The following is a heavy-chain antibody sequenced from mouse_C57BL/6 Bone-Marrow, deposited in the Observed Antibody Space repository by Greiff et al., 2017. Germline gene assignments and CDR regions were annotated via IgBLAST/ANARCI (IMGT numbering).Heavy chain of an antibody. V-gene: IGHV7-1*01. D-gene: IGHD1-1*01. J-gene: IGHJ1*03. Sequence: EVNLVVESGGGLVQSGRSLRLSCATSGFTFSDFYMEWVRQAPGKGLEWIAASRNKANDYTTEYSASVKGRFIVSRDTSQSILYLQMNALRAEDTAIYYCARDAGHYYYGSSHWYFDVWGTGTTVTVSS. CDR1: GFTFSDFY. CDR3: ARDAGHYYYGSSHWYFDV. CDR2: SRNKANDYTT.